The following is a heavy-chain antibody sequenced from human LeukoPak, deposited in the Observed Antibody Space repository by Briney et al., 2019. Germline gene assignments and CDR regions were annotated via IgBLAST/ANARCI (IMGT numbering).Heavy chain of an antibody. CDR1: GYSFTSYW. V-gene: IGHV5-51*01. Sequence: GESLKISCKGSGYSFTSYWIGWVRQMPGKGLEWMGVIYSGDSDTRYSPSFQGQVTISADKSISTAYLQWSSLKASDTAMYYCARGLSSNWYGGAFDIWGQGTMVTVSS. J-gene: IGHJ3*02. CDR3: ARGLSSNWYGGAFDI. CDR2: IYSGDSDT. D-gene: IGHD6-13*01.